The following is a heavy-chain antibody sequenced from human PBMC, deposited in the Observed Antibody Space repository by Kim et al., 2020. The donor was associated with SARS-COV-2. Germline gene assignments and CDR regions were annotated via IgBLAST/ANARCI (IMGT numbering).Heavy chain of an antibody. CDR1: GGSFSGYY. Sequence: SETLSLTCAVYGGSFSGYYWSWIRQPPGKGLEWIGEINHSGSTNYNPSLKSRVTISVDTSKNQFSLKLSSVTAADTAVYYCARGVIAAAPVGYWGQGTLVTVSS. CDR2: INHSGST. D-gene: IGHD6-13*01. J-gene: IGHJ4*02. V-gene: IGHV4-34*01. CDR3: ARGVIAAAPVGY.